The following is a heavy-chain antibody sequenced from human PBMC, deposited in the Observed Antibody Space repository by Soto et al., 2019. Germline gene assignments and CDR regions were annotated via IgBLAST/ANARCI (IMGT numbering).Heavy chain of an antibody. CDR1: GFTFSSYA. CDR2: ISGSGGST. D-gene: IGHD6-13*01. J-gene: IGHJ5*01. V-gene: IGHV3-23*01. CDR3: AKDHASYSSSWFDS. Sequence: EVQLLESGGGLVQPGGSLRLSCAASGFTFSSYAMSWVRQAPGKGLEWVSAISGSGGSTYYADSVKGRFTIPRDNSKKTLYLPMDGLRAGDTAVYYCAKDHASYSSSWFDSWGQGTLVTVSS.